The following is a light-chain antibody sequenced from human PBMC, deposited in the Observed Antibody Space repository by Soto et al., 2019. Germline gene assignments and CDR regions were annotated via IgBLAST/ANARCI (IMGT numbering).Light chain of an antibody. J-gene: IGKJ2*01. Sequence: DIQMTQSPSSLSASVGDRVTITCRASQRLSSRLTWYQQKPGEAPKLLIYETSNLQSGVPSRFSGSGSETDFTRTINSLQPEDLATYYCQQSFSPPYTFGQGTKLEIK. CDR2: ETS. CDR3: QQSFSPPYT. CDR1: QRLSSR. V-gene: IGKV1-39*01.